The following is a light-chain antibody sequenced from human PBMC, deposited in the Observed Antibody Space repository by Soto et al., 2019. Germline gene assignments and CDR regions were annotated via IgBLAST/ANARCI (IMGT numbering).Light chain of an antibody. Sequence: DIKMTQSPPTLSASVGDRVTITCRASQSISTSLAWYQQKAGIAHKLLIYQASSLKTGVPSRFSGSGSGTEFTLTISILQPDDFATYYCQQYNTYRTFGQGTKVEIK. CDR2: QAS. CDR1: QSISTS. J-gene: IGKJ1*01. V-gene: IGKV1-5*03. CDR3: QQYNTYRT.